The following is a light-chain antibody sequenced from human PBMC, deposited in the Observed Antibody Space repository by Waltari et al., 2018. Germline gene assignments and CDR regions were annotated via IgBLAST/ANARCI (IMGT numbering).Light chain of an antibody. CDR2: KAS. CDR1: QSISTW. CDR3: QQYNSYSLLS. J-gene: IGKJ4*01. Sequence: DIQMTQSPSTLSASLGDRVILSFRASQSISTWLAWYQQNPGKAPKLLIYKASTLESGVPSRFSGSGSGTEFTLTISSLQPDDFATYYCQQYNSYSLLSFGGGTKVEIK. V-gene: IGKV1-5*03.